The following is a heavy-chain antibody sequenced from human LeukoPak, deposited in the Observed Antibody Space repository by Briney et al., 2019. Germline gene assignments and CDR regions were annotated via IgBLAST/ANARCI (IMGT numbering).Heavy chain of an antibody. Sequence: PGGSLRLSCAASGFTFYSYGMSWVRQAPGKGQQWVSAISGSGGGTYYADSVKGRFTISRDNSKNTLYLQMNSLRAEDTAIYYCAKLLSGPDYWGQGTLVTVSS. V-gene: IGHV3-23*01. D-gene: IGHD2/OR15-2a*01. CDR1: GFTFYSYG. CDR2: ISGSGGGT. CDR3: AKLLSGPDY. J-gene: IGHJ4*02.